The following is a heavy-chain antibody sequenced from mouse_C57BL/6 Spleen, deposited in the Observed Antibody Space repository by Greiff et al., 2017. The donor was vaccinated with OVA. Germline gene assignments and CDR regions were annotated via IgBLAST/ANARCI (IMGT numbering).Heavy chain of an antibody. CDR3: ARPYTPHWYFDV. V-gene: IGHV5-17*01. CDR1: GFTFSDYG. CDR2: ISSGSSTI. Sequence: EVQLVESGGGLVKPGGSLKLSCAASGFTFSDYGMHWVRPAPETGLEWVAYISSGSSTIYYADTVKGRFTISRDNAKNTLFLQMTSLRSEDTAMYYCARPYTPHWYFDVWGTGTTVTVSS. D-gene: IGHD2-10*01. J-gene: IGHJ1*03.